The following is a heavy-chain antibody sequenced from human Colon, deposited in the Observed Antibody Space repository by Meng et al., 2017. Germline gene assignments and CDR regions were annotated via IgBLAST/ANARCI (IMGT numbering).Heavy chain of an antibody. CDR1: GDSVTTTLSS. J-gene: IGHJ4*02. CDR3: TRGYRGTTYFAY. V-gene: IGHV4-30-2*06. CDR2: IYDNGYP. Sequence: QLQLQESGSRLVKPSQTLSLTCAVSGDSVTTTLSSWSWIRQSPGKGLEWIGNIYDNGYPYYNPSLRSRVTISVDRSKNQFSLKLNSVTAADTAVYFCTRGYRGTTYFAYWGQGNLVTVSS. D-gene: IGHD3-10*01.